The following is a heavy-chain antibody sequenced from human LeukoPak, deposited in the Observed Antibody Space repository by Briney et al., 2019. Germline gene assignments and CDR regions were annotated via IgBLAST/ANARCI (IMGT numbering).Heavy chain of an antibody. V-gene: IGHV1-69*04. CDR3: ASDIVVVVAAPNGMDV. J-gene: IGHJ6*02. CDR2: IIPILGIA. D-gene: IGHD2-15*01. Sequence: SVTVSCKASGGTFSSYAISWVRQAPGQGLEWMGRIIPILGIANYAQKFQGRVTITADKSTSTAYMELSSLRSEDTAVYYCASDIVVVVAAPNGMDVWGQGTTVTVSS. CDR1: GGTFSSYA.